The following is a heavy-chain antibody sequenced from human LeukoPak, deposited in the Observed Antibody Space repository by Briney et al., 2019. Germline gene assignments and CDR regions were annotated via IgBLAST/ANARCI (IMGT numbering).Heavy chain of an antibody. D-gene: IGHD3-3*01. J-gene: IGHJ5*02. CDR3: AREWYYDFWTGSGNWFDP. V-gene: IGHV3-30*01. CDR1: GFTFSSYA. CDR2: ISYDGSNK. Sequence: HPGRSLRLSCAASGFTFSSYAMHWVRQAPGKGLEWVAVISYDGSNKYYADSVKGRFTISRDNSKNTLYLQVNSLRAEDTAVYYCAREWYYDFWTGSGNWFDPWGQGTLVTVSS.